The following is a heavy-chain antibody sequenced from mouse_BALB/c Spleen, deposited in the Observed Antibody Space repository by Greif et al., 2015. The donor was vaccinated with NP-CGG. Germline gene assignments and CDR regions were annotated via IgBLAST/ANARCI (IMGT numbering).Heavy chain of an antibody. CDR1: GFAFSDYY. CDR3: ARDYFDY. V-gene: IGHV5-4*02. Sequence: EVHLVESGGGLVEPGGSLKLSCAASGFAFSDYYMYWVRQTPEKRLEWVATISDGGSYTYYPDSVKGRFTISRDNAKNNLYLQMSSLKSEDTAMYYCARDYFDYWGQGTTLTVSS. J-gene: IGHJ2*01. CDR2: ISDGGSYT.